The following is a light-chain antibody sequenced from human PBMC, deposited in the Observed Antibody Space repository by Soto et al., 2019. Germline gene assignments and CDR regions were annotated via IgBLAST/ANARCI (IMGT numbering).Light chain of an antibody. CDR3: QQYNFWPPLT. CDR1: QSVNSN. CDR2: DAS. V-gene: IGKV3-15*01. J-gene: IGKJ4*01. Sequence: IVMTQSPATLSVSPGERATLSCRASQSVNSNLAWYRQKPGQAPRLLISDASTRATGVPARFSGSGSGTEFTLTISSLQSEDSGIYCCQQYNFWPPLTFGGGTKVEIK.